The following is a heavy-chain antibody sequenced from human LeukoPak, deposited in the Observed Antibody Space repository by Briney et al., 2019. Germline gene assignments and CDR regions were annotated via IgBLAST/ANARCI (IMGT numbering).Heavy chain of an antibody. CDR2: IYHSGST. D-gene: IGHD4-17*01. CDR1: GGSISNYY. J-gene: IGHJ6*03. V-gene: IGHV4-59*08. CDR3: ARGKGTVIYYYYMDV. Sequence: SETLSLTCTVSGGSISNYYWNWLRQPPGKGLEWIGSIYHSGSTYYNPSLKSRVTISVDTSKNQFSLKLSSVTAADTAVYYCARGKGTVIYYYYMDVWGKGTTVTVSS.